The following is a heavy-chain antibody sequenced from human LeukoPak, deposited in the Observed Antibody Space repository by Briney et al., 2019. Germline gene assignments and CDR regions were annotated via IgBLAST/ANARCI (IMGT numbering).Heavy chain of an antibody. CDR3: AKEGMGYDYVWGSYRHPSDY. J-gene: IGHJ4*02. V-gene: IGHV3-23*01. CDR2: ISGSGGST. D-gene: IGHD3-16*02. Sequence: GGSLRLSCAASGFTFSSYAMSWVRQAPGKGLEWVSAISGSGGSTYYADSVKGRFTISRDNSKNTLYLQMNSLRAEDTAVYYCAKEGMGYDYVWGSYRHPSDYWGQGTLVTVSS. CDR1: GFTFSSYA.